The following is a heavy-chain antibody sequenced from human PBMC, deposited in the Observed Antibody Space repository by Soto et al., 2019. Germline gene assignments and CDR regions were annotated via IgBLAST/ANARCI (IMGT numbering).Heavy chain of an antibody. D-gene: IGHD6-25*01. J-gene: IGHJ6*02. CDR3: ARHKDAGSDRGGMDV. CDR2: VHYSGST. CDR1: GGSISNFY. Sequence: QVQLQESGPGLVKPSETLSLTCTVSGGSISNFYWTWIRQPPGKGLEWIGNVHYSGSTNYNPSVKSRVPTSVDTAKNQLALNLCSVTAADTAVYYGARHKDAGSDRGGMDVWGQGTTVTVSS. V-gene: IGHV4-59*08.